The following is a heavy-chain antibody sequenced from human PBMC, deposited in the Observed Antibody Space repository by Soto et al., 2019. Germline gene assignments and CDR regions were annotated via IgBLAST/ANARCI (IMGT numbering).Heavy chain of an antibody. Sequence: SVKVSCKASGGTFSSYTISWVRQAPGQGLEWMGRIIPILGIANYAQKFQGRVTITADKSTSTAYMELSSLRSEDTAVYYCAREVADIVVVVAATPDWFDPWGQGTLVTVSS. CDR2: IIPILGIA. CDR1: GGTFSSYT. V-gene: IGHV1-69*04. CDR3: AREVADIVVVVAATPDWFDP. J-gene: IGHJ5*02. D-gene: IGHD2-15*01.